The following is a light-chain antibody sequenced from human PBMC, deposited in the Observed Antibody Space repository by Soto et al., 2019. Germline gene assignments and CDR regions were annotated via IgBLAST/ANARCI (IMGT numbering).Light chain of an antibody. CDR2: GAS. V-gene: IGKV3-15*01. J-gene: IGKJ4*01. CDR3: QQYNDWPLT. CDR1: QSVNSN. Sequence: EQVMTQSPAALSVSPGERATLSCRASQSVNSNLAWYQQKPGQAPRLLLYGASTRATGIPARFSGSASGTEFTLTISSLQSEDSAVYYCQQYNDWPLTFGGGTKV.